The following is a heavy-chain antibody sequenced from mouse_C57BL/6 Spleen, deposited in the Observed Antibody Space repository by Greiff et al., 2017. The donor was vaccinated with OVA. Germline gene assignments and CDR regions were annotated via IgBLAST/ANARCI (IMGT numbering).Heavy chain of an antibody. D-gene: IGHD3-1*01. CDR2: IDPSDSET. Sequence: QVQLQQPGAELVRPGSSVKLSCKASGYTFTSYWMHWVKQRPIQGLEWIGNIDPSDSETHYNQKFKDKATLTVDKSSSTAYMQLSRLTSEDSAVYYGARSASGYGYAMDYWGQGTSVTVSS. CDR1: GYTFTSYW. J-gene: IGHJ4*01. V-gene: IGHV1-52*01. CDR3: ARSASGYGYAMDY.